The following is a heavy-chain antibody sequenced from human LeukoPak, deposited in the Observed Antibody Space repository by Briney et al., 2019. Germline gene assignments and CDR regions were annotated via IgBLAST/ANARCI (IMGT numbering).Heavy chain of an antibody. CDR1: GGSISGYY. J-gene: IGHJ4*02. CDR3: ARDSHSSGYYRYYLDY. D-gene: IGHD3-22*01. CDR2: IYNSGGT. V-gene: IGHV4-59*01. Sequence: SETLSLTCTVSGGSISGYYWSWIRQPPGKALEWIGYIYNSGGTNYNPSLKSRVTISLDTSKNQFSLKLSSVTAADTAVYYCARDSHSSGYYRYYLDYWGQGTLVTVSS.